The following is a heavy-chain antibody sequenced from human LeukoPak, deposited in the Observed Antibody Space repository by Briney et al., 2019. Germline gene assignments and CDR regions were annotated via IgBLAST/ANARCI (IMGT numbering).Heavy chain of an antibody. Sequence: ASVKVSCKTTGGRFKSYGFSWVRQAPGQGLEWMGGIIPVFDRPTYAQKFEGRVTMTTDTSTSTAYMELRSLRSDDTAVYYCAILGAQLAGYFDYWGQGTLVTVS. J-gene: IGHJ4*02. D-gene: IGHD6-6*01. V-gene: IGHV1-69*05. CDR3: AILGAQLAGYFDY. CDR2: IIPVFDRP. CDR1: GGRFKSYG.